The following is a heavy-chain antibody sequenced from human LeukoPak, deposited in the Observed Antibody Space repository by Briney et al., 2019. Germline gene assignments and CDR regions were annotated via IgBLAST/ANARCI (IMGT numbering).Heavy chain of an antibody. CDR2: ISSSSSTI. CDR3: AKWVWYIDY. V-gene: IGHV3-48*01. J-gene: IGHJ4*02. CDR1: GFTFSSYS. Sequence: GGSLRLSCAASGFTFSSYSMNWVRQAPGKGLEWVSYISSSSSTIYYADSVKGRFTISRDNSKNTLYLQMNSLRAEDTAVYYCAKWVWYIDYWGQGTLVTVSS. D-gene: IGHD2-8*01.